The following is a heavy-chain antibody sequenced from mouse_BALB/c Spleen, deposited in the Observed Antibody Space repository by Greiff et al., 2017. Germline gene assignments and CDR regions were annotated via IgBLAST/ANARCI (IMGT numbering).Heavy chain of an antibody. CDR1: GFTFSSFG. CDR2: ISSGSSTI. Sequence: EVMLVESGGGLVQPGGSRKLSCAASGFTFSSFGMHWVRQAPEKGLEWVAYISSGSSTIYYADTVKGRFTISRDNPKNTLFLQMTSLRSEDTAMYYCARKAPYGSSGGFDYWGQGTTLTVSS. CDR3: ARKAPYGSSGGFDY. D-gene: IGHD1-1*01. J-gene: IGHJ2*01. V-gene: IGHV5-17*02.